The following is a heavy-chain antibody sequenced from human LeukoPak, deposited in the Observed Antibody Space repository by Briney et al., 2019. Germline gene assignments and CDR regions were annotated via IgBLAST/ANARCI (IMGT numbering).Heavy chain of an antibody. CDR2: ISWNSGSI. J-gene: IGHJ4*02. CDR1: GFTFDEYA. D-gene: IGHD1-1*01. V-gene: IGHV3-9*01. Sequence: GGSLRLSCAASGFTFDEYAMHWVRQAPGKGLEWVSGISWNSGSIGYADSVKGRFTISRDNAKNSIYLQMNSLRVEDGAVYYCARRKSQASDDGIYWGQGALVTVSS. CDR3: ARRKSQASDDGIY.